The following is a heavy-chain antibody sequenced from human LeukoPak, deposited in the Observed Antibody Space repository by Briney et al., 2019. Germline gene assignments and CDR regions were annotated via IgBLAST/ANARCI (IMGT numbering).Heavy chain of an antibody. J-gene: IGHJ3*02. CDR1: GYSLTNTYY. D-gene: IGHD1-26*01. Sequence: SETLSLTCNVSGYSLTNTYYWGWIRQPPGKGLEWIGNIHHSGTTYYNPSLKSRVTISVDTSKNQFSLKLSSVTAADTAVYYCARDNIKIVGAIDAFDIWGQGTMVTVSS. CDR3: ARDNIKIVGAIDAFDI. CDR2: IHHSGTT. V-gene: IGHV4-38-2*02.